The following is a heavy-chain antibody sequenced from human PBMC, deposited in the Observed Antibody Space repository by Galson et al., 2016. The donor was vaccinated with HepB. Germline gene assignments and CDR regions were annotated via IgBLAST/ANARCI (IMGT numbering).Heavy chain of an antibody. J-gene: IGHJ3*02. D-gene: IGHD3-3*01. CDR2: VYSSGEI. V-gene: IGHV4-61*02. Sequence: TLSLTRTVSGDSIRNGIQYWSWIRQPAGKGLEWIGRVYSSGEIHYNPTLRSRVTISVDMSKNQFSLRLRSVTAADTAVYYCARAPWVYGVVFRSRLNIWGQGTVVAVSS. CDR3: ARAPWVYGVVFRSRLNI. CDR1: GDSIRNGIQY.